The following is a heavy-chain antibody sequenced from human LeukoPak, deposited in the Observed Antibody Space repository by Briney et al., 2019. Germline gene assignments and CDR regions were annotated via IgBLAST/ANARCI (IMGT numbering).Heavy chain of an antibody. V-gene: IGHV5-51*01. CDR2: IYPGDSDT. CDR1: GYSFTSYW. Sequence: GESLKISCKGSGYSFTSYWIGWVRQMPGKGLEWMGIIYPGDSDTRYSPSSQGQVTISADKSISTAYLQWSSLKASDTAMYYCARLRDDLEYYCYGMDVWGQGTTVTVSS. J-gene: IGHJ6*02. CDR3: ARLRDDLEYYCYGMDV. D-gene: IGHD1-1*01.